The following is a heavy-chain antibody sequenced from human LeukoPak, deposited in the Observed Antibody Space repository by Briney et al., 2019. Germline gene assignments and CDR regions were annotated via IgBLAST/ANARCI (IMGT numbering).Heavy chain of an antibody. CDR3: ARAPAGFGEMGYFDY. Sequence: GSLRLSCAASGFTFSSYEMNWVRQAPGKGLEWVSYISSSGSTIYYADSVKGRFTISRDNAKNSLYLQMNSLRAEDTAVYYCARAPAGFGEMGYFDYWGQGTLVTVSS. V-gene: IGHV3-48*03. D-gene: IGHD3-10*01. J-gene: IGHJ4*02. CDR2: ISSSGSTI. CDR1: GFTFSSYE.